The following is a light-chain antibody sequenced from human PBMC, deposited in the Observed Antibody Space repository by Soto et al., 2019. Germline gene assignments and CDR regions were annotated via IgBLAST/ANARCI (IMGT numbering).Light chain of an antibody. Sequence: DSQMTQSPSTLSASVGDRVTITCLASQSISSWLAWYHQKPGNAPKLLIYKASSLESGVPSRFSGSGSGTEFTLTISSLQPADFATYYCQQYNSYSPWTFGQGTKVDIK. CDR1: QSISSW. V-gene: IGKV1-5*03. CDR3: QQYNSYSPWT. J-gene: IGKJ1*01. CDR2: KAS.